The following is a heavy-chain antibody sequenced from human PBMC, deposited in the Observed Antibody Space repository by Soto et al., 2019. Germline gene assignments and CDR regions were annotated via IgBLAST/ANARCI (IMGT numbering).Heavy chain of an antibody. J-gene: IGHJ1*01. CDR3: ARSSVVGPEYLQY. CDR2: ISATGNI. Sequence: QVQLQESGPGLVKSSETLSLTCAASGGSINSYYWSWVRQPAGKGLEWIGHISATGNIKYNPSLKRRVTMSIDSSKNQFSLRLTSLTAADTALYYCARSSVVGPEYLQYWGQGTLVTVSS. V-gene: IGHV4-4*07. CDR1: GGSINSYY. D-gene: IGHD3-22*01.